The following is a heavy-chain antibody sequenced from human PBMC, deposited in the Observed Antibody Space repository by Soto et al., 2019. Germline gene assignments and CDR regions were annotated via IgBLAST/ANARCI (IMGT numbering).Heavy chain of an antibody. CDR2: ISPNGNNE. CDR1: GFTFISYE. CDR3: ARDVLPAGTYMVY. Sequence: QVQLVESGGGVVQPGRSLRLSCVASGFTFISYEMHWVRQAPGKGLEWVAAISPNGNNEYYADSVRGRFTISRDNSERTLYLQMNTLRPDDTAGYYCARDVLPAGTYMVYWGQGTQVSVS. V-gene: IGHV3-30-3*01. D-gene: IGHD2-2*01. J-gene: IGHJ4*02.